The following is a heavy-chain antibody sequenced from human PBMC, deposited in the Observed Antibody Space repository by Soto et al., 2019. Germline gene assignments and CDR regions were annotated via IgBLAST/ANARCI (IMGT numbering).Heavy chain of an antibody. D-gene: IGHD3-10*01. CDR1: GYTFTSYG. V-gene: IGHV1-18*04. CDR3: ARDSPDARGSGGYYPVPLSPYYFDY. J-gene: IGHJ4*02. CDR2: ISAYNGNT. Sequence: ASVKVSCKASGYTFTSYGISWVRQAPGQGLEWMGWISAYNGNTNYAQKLQGRVTMTTDTSTSTAYMELRSLRSDDTAVYYCARDSPDARGSGGYYPVPLSPYYFDYWGQGTLVTVSS.